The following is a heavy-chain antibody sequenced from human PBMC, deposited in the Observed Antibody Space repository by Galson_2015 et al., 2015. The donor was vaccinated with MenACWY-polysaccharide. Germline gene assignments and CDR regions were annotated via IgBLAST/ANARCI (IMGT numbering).Heavy chain of an antibody. D-gene: IGHD2-15*01. CDR3: AKANCGGICTSACACWFGP. V-gene: IGHV3-23*01. J-gene: IGHJ5*02. CDR1: GFTFTNYA. Sequence: SLRLSCAASGFTFTNYAMNWVRQAPGKGLEWVSSIGGSGTTYYPDSVKGRFTISRDNSKNMVYLQMNILRAEDTAIYYCAKANCGGICTSACACWFGPWGPGSLVVVPS. CDR2: IGGSGTT.